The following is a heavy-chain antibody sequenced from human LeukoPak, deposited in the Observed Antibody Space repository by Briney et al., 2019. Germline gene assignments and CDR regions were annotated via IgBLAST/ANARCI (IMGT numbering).Heavy chain of an antibody. Sequence: GGSLRLSCAPSGFSFGDFAMHWVRQAPGKGLEWVALISYDGGNIYYADSVKGRFTSSRDNSKSTLYLQMSNLRADDTAVYFCAKNRGTGLAFYDYWGQGTQVTVSS. V-gene: IGHV3-30*18. CDR1: GFSFGDFA. D-gene: IGHD1-1*01. J-gene: IGHJ4*02. CDR2: ISYDGGNI. CDR3: AKNRGTGLAFYDY.